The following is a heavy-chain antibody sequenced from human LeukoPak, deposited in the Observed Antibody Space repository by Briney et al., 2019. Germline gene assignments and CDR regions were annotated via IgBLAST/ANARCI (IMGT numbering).Heavy chain of an antibody. CDR2: INWNGGGT. CDR3: AKHMRATNTYSFFGLDV. Sequence: GGSLRLSCAATGFTFKDYGMHWVRQPPGKGLEWVSSINWNGGGTDYADSVKGRFTTSRDNAKNSLYLQLSSLRPEDTALYYCAKHMRATNTYSFFGLDVWGQGTTVTVSS. CDR1: GFTFKDYG. V-gene: IGHV3-9*01. J-gene: IGHJ6*02. D-gene: IGHD1-26*01.